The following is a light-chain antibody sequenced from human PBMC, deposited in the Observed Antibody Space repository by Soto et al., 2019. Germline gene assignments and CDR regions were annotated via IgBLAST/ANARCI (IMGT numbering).Light chain of an antibody. CDR3: QQYNYWPLT. CDR2: GGS. CDR1: HSVDSN. J-gene: IGKJ4*01. Sequence: EIVMTQSPDTLSVSPGDGATLSCRASHSVDSNLAWYQQKPGQTPRLLIYGGSTRPTGIPARFSGSGSGTECTLTISSLQSEDFAVYYCQQYNYWPLTFGGGTKVEIK. V-gene: IGKV3D-15*01.